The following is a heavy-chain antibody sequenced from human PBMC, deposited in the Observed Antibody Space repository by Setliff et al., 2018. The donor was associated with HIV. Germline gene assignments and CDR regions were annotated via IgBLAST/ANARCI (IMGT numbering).Heavy chain of an antibody. CDR1: GGSISSTSYY. D-gene: IGHD3-22*01. CDR3: ARGLSFYDPGGFDY. V-gene: IGHV4-39*01. CDR2: ISSSGNT. J-gene: IGHJ4*02. Sequence: SETLSLTCTVSGGSISSTSYYWGWIRQPPGTGLEWIGSISSSGNTYYNPSLKSRVTTSVDTPKNQFSLKLNSVTAADTAVYYCARGLSFYDPGGFDYWGQGTLVTAPQ.